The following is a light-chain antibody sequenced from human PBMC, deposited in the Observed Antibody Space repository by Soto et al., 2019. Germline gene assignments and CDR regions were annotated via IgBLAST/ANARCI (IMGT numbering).Light chain of an antibody. V-gene: IGLV1-40*01. CDR2: GNT. CDR1: SSNIGAGYA. J-gene: IGLJ1*01. CDR3: QSYDSSLSASYV. Sequence: QSVLTQPPSVSGAPGQRVTISCTGSSSNIGAGYAVHWYQQLPGKAPKLLIYGNTNRPSGVPERFSGSKSGTSASLAITGLQAEDAADYYCQSYDSSLSASYVFGGGTKVTVL.